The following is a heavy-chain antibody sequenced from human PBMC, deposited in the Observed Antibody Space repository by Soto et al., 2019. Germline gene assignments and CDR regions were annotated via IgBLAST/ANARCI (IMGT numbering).Heavy chain of an antibody. CDR2: IYYSGST. CDR3: ARAPKSSSSGGFDY. Sequence: PSETLSLTCTVSGGSISSGGYYWSWIRQHPGKGLEWIGYIYYSGSTYYNPSLKSRVTISVDTSKNQFSLKLSSVTAADTAVYYCARAPKSSSSGGFDYWGQGTLVTVSS. V-gene: IGHV4-31*03. CDR1: GGSISSGGYY. J-gene: IGHJ4*02. D-gene: IGHD6-6*01.